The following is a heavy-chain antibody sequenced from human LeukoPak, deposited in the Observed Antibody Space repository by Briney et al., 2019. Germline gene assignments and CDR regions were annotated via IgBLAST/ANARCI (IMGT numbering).Heavy chain of an antibody. J-gene: IGHJ3*02. V-gene: IGHV1-18*04. CDR1: GYTFTSYG. D-gene: IGHD3-10*01. Sequence: ASVKVSCKASGYTFTSYGISWVRQAPGQGLEWMGWISAYNGNTNYAQKLQGRVTMTTDTSTSTAYMELRSLRSDDTAVYYCAREPIWFGEFLAFDIWGQGTMVTVSS. CDR3: AREPIWFGEFLAFDI. CDR2: ISAYNGNT.